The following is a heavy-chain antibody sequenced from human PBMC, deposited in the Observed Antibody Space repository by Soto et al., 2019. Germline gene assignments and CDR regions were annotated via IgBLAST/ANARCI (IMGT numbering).Heavy chain of an antibody. J-gene: IGHJ4*02. CDR3: ARDGSDYYDSSGYLYDY. V-gene: IGHV3-30-3*01. CDR1: GFTFSSYA. D-gene: IGHD3-22*01. Sequence: VQLVESGGGVVQPGRSLRLSCAASGFTFSSYAMHWVRQAPGKGLEWVAVISYDGSNKYYADSVKGRFTISRDNSKNTLYLQMNSLRAEDTAVYYCARDGSDYYDSSGYLYDYWGQGTLVTVSS. CDR2: ISYDGSNK.